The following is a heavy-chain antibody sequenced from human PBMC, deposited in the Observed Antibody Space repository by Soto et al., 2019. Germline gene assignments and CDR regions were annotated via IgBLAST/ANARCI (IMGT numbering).Heavy chain of an antibody. CDR3: ARHGFKYTSSWPNGLDV. J-gene: IGHJ6*02. V-gene: IGHV5-51*01. D-gene: IGHD6-13*01. CDR2: IYPDDSDI. CDR1: GYNFSRFW. Sequence: GESLKISCKGSGYNFSRFWIGWVRQMPGKGLEWMGIIYPDDSDIRYNPSFEGQVTISADRSISAAYLQWSSLKASDTAIYYCARHGFKYTSSWPNGLDVWGQGTTVTVSS.